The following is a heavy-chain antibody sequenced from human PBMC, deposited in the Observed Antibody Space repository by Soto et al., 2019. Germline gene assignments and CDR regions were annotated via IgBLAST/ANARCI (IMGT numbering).Heavy chain of an antibody. Sequence: QVQLVQSGAEVKKPGSSVKVSCKASGGTFSSYAISWVRQAPEQGLEWMGGIIPIFGTANYAQKFQGRVTITADESTSTAYMELSSLRSEDTAVYYCARSSIFGVVIHWYFDLWGRGTLVTVSS. CDR2: IIPIFGTA. CDR1: GGTFSSYA. V-gene: IGHV1-69*01. D-gene: IGHD3-3*01. CDR3: ARSSIFGVVIHWYFDL. J-gene: IGHJ2*01.